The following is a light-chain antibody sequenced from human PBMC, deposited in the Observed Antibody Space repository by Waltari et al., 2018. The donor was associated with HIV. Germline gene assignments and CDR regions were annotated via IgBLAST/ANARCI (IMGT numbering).Light chain of an antibody. V-gene: IGLV2-14*03. Sequence: QSALTQPASVSGSPGQSITTSCTGTSSDVGGYNYVSWYQQHPGKAPKLMIYDVTNRPSGFPNRFSGSKSGNTASLTISWLQAEDEADYYCSSYTSSSTVVFGGWTKLTVL. CDR1: SSDVGGYNY. CDR3: SSYTSSSTVV. J-gene: IGLJ2*01. CDR2: DVT.